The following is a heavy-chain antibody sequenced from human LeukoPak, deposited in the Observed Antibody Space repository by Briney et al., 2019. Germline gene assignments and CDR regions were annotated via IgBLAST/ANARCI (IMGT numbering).Heavy chain of an antibody. Sequence: SETLSLTCAVYGGSFSGYYWSWIRQPPGKGLEWIGEINHSGSTNYNPSLKSRVTISVDTSKNQFSLKLSSVTAADTAVYYCASLLPPLGDDAFDIWGQGTMVTVSS. CDR3: ASLLPPLGDDAFDI. D-gene: IGHD3-16*01. CDR2: INHSGST. V-gene: IGHV4-34*01. J-gene: IGHJ3*02. CDR1: GGSFSGYY.